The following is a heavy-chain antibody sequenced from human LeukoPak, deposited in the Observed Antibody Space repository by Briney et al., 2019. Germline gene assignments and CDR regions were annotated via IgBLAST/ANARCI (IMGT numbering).Heavy chain of an antibody. Sequence: ASVEVSCKVSGYTLTELSMHWVRQAPGKGLEWMGGFDPEDGETIYAQKFQGRVTMTEDTSTDTAYMELSSLRSEDTAVYYCATPYYYDSSGYKTWPDYWGQGTLVTVSS. CDR2: FDPEDGET. CDR3: ATPYYYDSSGYKTWPDY. V-gene: IGHV1-24*01. J-gene: IGHJ4*02. D-gene: IGHD3-22*01. CDR1: GYTLTELS.